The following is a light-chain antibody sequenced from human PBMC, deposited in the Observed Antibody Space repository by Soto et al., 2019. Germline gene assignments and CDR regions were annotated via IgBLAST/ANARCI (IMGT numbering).Light chain of an antibody. J-gene: IGKJ4*01. CDR2: GAS. CDR1: QSINSNY. Sequence: EIVLTQSPGTLSLSPGERDTLSCRASQSINSNYLAWYQQKPGQAPRLLIYGASSRATGIPDRFSGSGSGTDFTLTISRLEPEDFAVYYCQQYDSSPAVTFGGGTKVEIK. V-gene: IGKV3-20*01. CDR3: QQYDSSPAVT.